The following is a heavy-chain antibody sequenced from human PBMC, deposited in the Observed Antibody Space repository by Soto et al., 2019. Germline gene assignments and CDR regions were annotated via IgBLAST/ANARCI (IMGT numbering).Heavy chain of an antibody. V-gene: IGHV4-31*03. J-gene: IGHJ4*01. CDR2: LSHSRRT. CDR3: TTDADSTNIVVRFDY. Sequence: TSLTLPLPCTAAGGSIVSGTYYWTWVRQRPGEGLEWLGFLSHSRRTSYNPSLTSRAAISLDTSENQFSMRLRSVTAAETGIYYCTTDADSTNIVVRFDYWSHGTLVIVSS. D-gene: IGHD3-22*01. CDR1: GGSIVSGTYY.